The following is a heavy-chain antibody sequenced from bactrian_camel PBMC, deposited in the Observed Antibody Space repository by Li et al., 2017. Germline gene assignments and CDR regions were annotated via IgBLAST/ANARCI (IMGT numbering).Heavy chain of an antibody. CDR2: IGDPGTT. Sequence: DVQLVESGGGSAQTGGSLRLSCAYSGYTYKPYCLGWFRQAAGKEREVIATIGDPGTTTYTDSAKGRFTISKDNAKDTLYLQMNGLKPQDTGMYYCAADWAPTDWTTCMGWVAGSGYWGPGTQVTVS. V-gene: IGHV3S67*01. D-gene: IGHD5*01. J-gene: IGHJ4*01. CDR1: GYTYKPYC. CDR3: AADWAPTDWTTCMGWVAGSGY.